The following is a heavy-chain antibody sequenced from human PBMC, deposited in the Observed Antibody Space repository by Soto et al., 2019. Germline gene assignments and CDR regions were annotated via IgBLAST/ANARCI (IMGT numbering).Heavy chain of an antibody. V-gene: IGHV1-18*01. CDR3: ASYCSSTRCPDKYGMDV. Sequence: QVQLVQSGAEVKKPGASVKVSCKASGYTFTSYGISWVRQAPGQGLEWMGWISANNGNTNYAQKLQSRVTMTTDTSTSTAYMERRSLRSDDTAVYYCASYCSSTRCPDKYGMDVWGQGTTVTVSS. CDR1: GYTFTSYG. CDR2: ISANNGNT. J-gene: IGHJ6*02. D-gene: IGHD2-2*01.